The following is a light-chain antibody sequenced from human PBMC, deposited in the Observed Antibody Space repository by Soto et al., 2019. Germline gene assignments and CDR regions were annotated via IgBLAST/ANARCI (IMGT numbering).Light chain of an antibody. CDR1: SSNIGAGYD. CDR3: SSYAGSNNFEV. Sequence: QSVLTQPPSVSGAPGQRVTISCTGSSSNIGAGYDVHWYQQLPGTAPKLLIYGNSNRPSGVPDRFSGSKSGTSASLTVSGLQAEDEADYYCSSYAGSNNFEVFGGGTKLTVL. J-gene: IGLJ2*01. V-gene: IGLV1-40*01. CDR2: GNS.